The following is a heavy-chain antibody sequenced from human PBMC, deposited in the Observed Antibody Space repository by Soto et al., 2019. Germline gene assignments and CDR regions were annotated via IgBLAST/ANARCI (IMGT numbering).Heavy chain of an antibody. Sequence: QVQLQQSEPVLVKPSQTLSLTCAISGDSVSSSSVTWNWIRQSPSRGLEWLGRTYYRSKWYNDYADSVKSRITINPDTSKSQFSLHLNSVTPEDTAVYYCVRLIGNSWLDFWGQGTLVTVSS. V-gene: IGHV6-1*01. CDR2: TYYRSKWYN. J-gene: IGHJ5*01. CDR3: VRLIGNSWLDF. CDR1: GDSVSSSSVT. D-gene: IGHD1-26*01.